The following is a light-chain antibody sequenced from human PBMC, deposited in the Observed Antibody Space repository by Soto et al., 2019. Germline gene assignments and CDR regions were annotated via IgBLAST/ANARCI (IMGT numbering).Light chain of an antibody. Sequence: EIALTQSPGTLSLSPGERATLSCRASHSVSSSYLAWYQQKPGQSPRLLIYGAFSTATGITDRFSGSGYGTNFTLTISSLEPEEFAVYYCQQDGSSAPYTFHQGTKPELK. CDR1: HSVSSSY. V-gene: IGKV3-20*01. J-gene: IGKJ2*01. CDR2: GAF. CDR3: QQDGSSAPYT.